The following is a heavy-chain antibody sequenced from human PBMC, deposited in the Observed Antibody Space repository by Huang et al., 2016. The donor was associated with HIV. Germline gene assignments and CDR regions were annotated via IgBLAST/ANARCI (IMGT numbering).Heavy chain of an antibody. J-gene: IGHJ4*02. V-gene: IGHV3-30*02. CDR2: ISYDGKKR. D-gene: IGHD6-25*01. Sequence: LVESGGGVVQSGGSLTLSCEGSGFNLDTFGMHGVRQSPGKGLGWGWNISYDGKKRLDENSVKCRFTVFRENSGRVTYLEMSGLKHEDTAVYFCAKGGGGYHNGPEHWGQEPWSSS. CDR3: AKGGGGYHNGPEH. CDR1: GFNLDTFG.